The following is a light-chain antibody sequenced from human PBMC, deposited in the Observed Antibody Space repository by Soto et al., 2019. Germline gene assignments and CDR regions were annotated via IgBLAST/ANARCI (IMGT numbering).Light chain of an antibody. CDR2: AAS. J-gene: IGKJ5*01. CDR3: QQLNDSPPIT. V-gene: IGKV1-39*01. Sequence: DIQMTQSPSSLSASVGDRVTITCRASQNIDNYLNWYQQKPGKAPNLLIYAASSLQSGVPSRFAGSGSGTEFGLTISSLQPEDFATYYCQQLNDSPPITFGQGTRLEI. CDR1: QNIDNY.